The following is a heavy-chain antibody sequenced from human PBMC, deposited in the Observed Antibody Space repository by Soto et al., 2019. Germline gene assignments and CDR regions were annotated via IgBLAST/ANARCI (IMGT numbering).Heavy chain of an antibody. J-gene: IGHJ6*02. Sequence: PGGSLRLSCAASGFTFSSYAMHWVRQAPGKGLEWVAVISYDGSDKYYADSVKGRFTISRDNSKNTLYLQMNSLRAEDTAVYYCARAFAVAGTFIYYYGMDVWGQGTTVTVSS. CDR2: ISYDGSDK. V-gene: IGHV3-30-3*01. CDR3: ARAFAVAGTFIYYYGMDV. D-gene: IGHD6-19*01. CDR1: GFTFSSYA.